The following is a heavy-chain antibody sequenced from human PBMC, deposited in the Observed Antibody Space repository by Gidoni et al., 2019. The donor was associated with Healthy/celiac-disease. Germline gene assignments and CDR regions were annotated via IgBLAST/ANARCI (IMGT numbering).Heavy chain of an antibody. CDR2: IWYDGSNK. V-gene: IGHV3-33*01. Sequence: QVQLVESGGGVVQPGRSLSLSCAASGFTFSSSGMHWVRQAPGKGLEWVEVIWYDGSNKYYAESVKGRFTISRDNSKNTLYLQMNSRRAEDKAVYYCARDLTGTFDYWGQGTLVTVSS. J-gene: IGHJ4*02. D-gene: IGHD3-10*01. CDR1: GFTFSSSG. CDR3: ARDLTGTFDY.